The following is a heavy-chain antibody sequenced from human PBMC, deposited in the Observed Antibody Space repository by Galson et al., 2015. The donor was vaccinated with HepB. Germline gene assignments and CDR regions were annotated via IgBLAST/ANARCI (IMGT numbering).Heavy chain of an antibody. CDR1: GYTFTGYY. CDR3: ARVFSSGWRYGMDV. J-gene: IGHJ6*02. V-gene: IGHV1-2*04. CDR2: INPNSGGT. D-gene: IGHD6-19*01. Sequence: SVTVSCKASGYTFTGYYMHWVRQAPGQGLEWMGWINPNSGGTNYAQKFQGWVTMTRDTSISTAYMELSRLRSDDTAVYYCARVFSSGWRYGMDVWGQGTTVTVSS.